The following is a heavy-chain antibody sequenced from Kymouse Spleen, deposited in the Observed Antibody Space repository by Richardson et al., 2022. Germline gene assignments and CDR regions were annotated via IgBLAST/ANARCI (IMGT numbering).Heavy chain of an antibody. D-gene: IGHD3-10*01. V-gene: IGHV4-31*03. J-gene: IGHJ4*02. CDR2: IYYSGST. CDR1: GGSISSGGYY. CDR3: ARDRDYYGSGSYYKNYFDY. Sequence: QVQLQESGPGLVKPSQTLSLTCTVSGGSISSGGYYWSWIRQHPGKGLEWIGYIYYSGSTYYNPSLKSRVTISVDTSKNQFSLKLSSVTAADTAVYYCARDRDYYGSGSYYKNYFDYWGQGTLVTVSS.